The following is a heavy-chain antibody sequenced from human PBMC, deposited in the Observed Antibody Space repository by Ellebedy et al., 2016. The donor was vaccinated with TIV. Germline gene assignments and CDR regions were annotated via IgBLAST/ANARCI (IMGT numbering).Heavy chain of an antibody. CDR2: INAYNGKT. CDR1: GYTFTTYG. V-gene: IGHV1-18*04. CDR3: ARGGQNYFDY. Sequence: ASVKVSCXATGYTFTTYGITWARQAPGQGLEWMAWINAYNGKTNYAQNLQGRVTMTTDTSTTTAYMELRSLRSDDTAVYYCARGGQNYFDYWGQGTLVTVSS. J-gene: IGHJ4*02.